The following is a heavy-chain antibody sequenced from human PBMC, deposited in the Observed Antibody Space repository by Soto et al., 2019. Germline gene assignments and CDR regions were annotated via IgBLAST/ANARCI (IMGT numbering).Heavy chain of an antibody. V-gene: IGHV3-13*01. J-gene: IGHJ1*01. CDR2: IGTGGDT. CDR1: GFTFSSYD. D-gene: IGHD4-17*01. CDR3: AKKLGYGDSPDPFQH. Sequence: PGGSLRLSCAASGFTFSSYDMHWVRQATGKGLEWVSAIGTGGDTYYPGSVKGRFTISRDNSKNTLYLQMNSLRAEDTAVYYCAKKLGYGDSPDPFQHWGQGTLVTVSS.